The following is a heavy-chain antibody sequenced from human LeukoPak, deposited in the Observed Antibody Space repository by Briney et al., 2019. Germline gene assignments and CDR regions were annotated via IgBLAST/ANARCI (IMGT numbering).Heavy chain of an antibody. J-gene: IGHJ5*02. CDR1: GGSISSSSYY. CDR2: IYYSGST. Sequence: SETLSPTCTVSGGSISSSSYYWGWIRQPPGKGLEWIGSIYYSGSTYYNPSLKSRVTISVDTSKNQFSLKLSSVTAEDTAVYYCARDRGYCSGGSCYSMWFWFDPWGQGTLVTVSS. CDR3: ARDRGYCSGGSCYSMWFWFDP. D-gene: IGHD2-15*01. V-gene: IGHV4-39*07.